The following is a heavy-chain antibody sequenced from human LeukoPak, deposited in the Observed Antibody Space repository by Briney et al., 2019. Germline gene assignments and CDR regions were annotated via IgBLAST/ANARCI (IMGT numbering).Heavy chain of an antibody. Sequence: GGSLRLSCAASGFDFSSHGMNWVRQAPGKGLEWFSTINFNGGRTYYADSVKGRFSVSRDNSKNTLYLQMNSLRVEDTAVYYCAKGGRGSWAGNTGDWGQGTLVSVSS. V-gene: IGHV3-23*01. D-gene: IGHD3-10*01. CDR2: INFNGGRT. CDR3: AKGGRGSWAGNTGD. CDR1: GFDFSSHG. J-gene: IGHJ4*02.